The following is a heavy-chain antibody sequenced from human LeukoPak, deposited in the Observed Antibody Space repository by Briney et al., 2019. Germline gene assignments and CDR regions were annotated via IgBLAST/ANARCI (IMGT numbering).Heavy chain of an antibody. V-gene: IGHV4-39*01. CDR3: ASSNRITMIVVVFDY. D-gene: IGHD3-22*01. J-gene: IGHJ4*02. CDR2: IYYSGST. CDR1: GGSISSSSYY. Sequence: SETLSLTRTVSGGSISSSSYYWGWIRQPPGKGLEWIGSIYYSGSTYYNPSLKSRVTISVDTSKNQFSLKLSSVTAADTAVYYCASSNRITMIVVVFDYWGQGTLVTVSS.